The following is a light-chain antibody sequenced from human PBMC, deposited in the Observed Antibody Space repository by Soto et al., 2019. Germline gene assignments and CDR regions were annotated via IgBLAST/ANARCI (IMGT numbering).Light chain of an antibody. Sequence: QSVLTEDASVSGSPGQSITISCTGTSSDVGGYNYVSWYQQHPGKAHKLMIYEVSYRPSGVSNRFSGSKSGNTASLTISGLQAEDEADYYCSSYTGSNSGTAYGFGDGTKVTVL. J-gene: IGLJ1*01. CDR1: SSDVGGYNY. CDR3: SSYTGSNSGTAYG. V-gene: IGLV2-14*01. CDR2: EVS.